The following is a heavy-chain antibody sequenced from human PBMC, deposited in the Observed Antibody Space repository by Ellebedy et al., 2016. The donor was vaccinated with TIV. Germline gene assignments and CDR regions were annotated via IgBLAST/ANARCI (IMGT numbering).Heavy chain of an antibody. Sequence: AASVKVSCKASGYSFTNYYMNWVRQAPGQGLEWMGIINPSGGSTSYAQKFQGRVTMTRDTSTSTVYMELSSLRSEDTAMYYCARDLYIRYGSESHFNGGIDNWGQGTLVTVSS. CDR2: INPSGGST. V-gene: IGHV1-46*01. J-gene: IGHJ4*02. D-gene: IGHD3-10*01. CDR3: ARDLYIRYGSESHFNGGIDN. CDR1: GYSFTNYY.